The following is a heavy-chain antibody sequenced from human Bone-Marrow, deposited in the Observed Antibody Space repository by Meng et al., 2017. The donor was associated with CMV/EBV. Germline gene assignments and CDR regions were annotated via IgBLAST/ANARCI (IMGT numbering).Heavy chain of an antibody. D-gene: IGHD6-6*01. Sequence: GGSLRLSCAASGFTFSSYWMHWVRQAPGKGLEWVSYISSSGSTIYYADSVKGRFTISRDNAKNSLYLQMNSLRAEDTAVYYCARDLFGYSSSFMYYYYGMDVWGQGTTVTVSS. CDR1: GFTFSSYW. V-gene: IGHV3-48*04. J-gene: IGHJ6*02. CDR2: ISSSGSTI. CDR3: ARDLFGYSSSFMYYYYGMDV.